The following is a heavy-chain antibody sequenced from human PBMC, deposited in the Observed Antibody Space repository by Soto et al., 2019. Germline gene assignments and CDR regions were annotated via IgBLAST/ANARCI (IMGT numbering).Heavy chain of an antibody. CDR2: ISSSSSYT. Sequence: PGGSLRLSCAASGFTFSDYYMSWIRQAPGKGLEWVSYISSSSSYTNYADSVKGRFTISRDNAKNSLYLQMNSLRAEDTAVYYCARASIMVRGVINPWYGMDVWGQGTTVTGSS. CDR1: GFTFSDYY. D-gene: IGHD3-10*01. J-gene: IGHJ6*02. CDR3: ARASIMVRGVINPWYGMDV. V-gene: IGHV3-11*05.